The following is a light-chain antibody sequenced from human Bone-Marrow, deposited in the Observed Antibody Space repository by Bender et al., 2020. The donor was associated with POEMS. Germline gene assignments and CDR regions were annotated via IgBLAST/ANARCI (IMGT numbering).Light chain of an antibody. CDR1: TLSNQF. CDR2: KDK. CDR3: QSVDISGTDVV. J-gene: IGLJ2*01. V-gene: IGLV3-25*03. Sequence: SSDLIQPPSVSVSPGQTARITCSAGTLSNQFAFWYQQKSGQAPVLVIYKDKERASGIPGRFSGSSAGTTVTLTISEVQAQDEADYYCQSVDISGTDVVFGGGTKLTVL.